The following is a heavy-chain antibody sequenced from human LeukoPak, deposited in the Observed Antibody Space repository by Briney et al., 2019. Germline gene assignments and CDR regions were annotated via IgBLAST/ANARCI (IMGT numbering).Heavy chain of an antibody. J-gene: IGHJ5*02. CDR3: ARYSSDYGGSFDP. D-gene: IGHD6-19*01. CDR2: INPSGGST. V-gene: IGHV1-46*01. CDR1: GYTFTSYY. Sequence: ASVKVSCKASGYTFTSYYMHWVRQAPGQGLEWMGIINPSGGSTSYAQKFQGRVTMTTDTSTSTAYMELRSLRSDDTAVYYCARYSSDYGGSFDPWGQGTLVTVSS.